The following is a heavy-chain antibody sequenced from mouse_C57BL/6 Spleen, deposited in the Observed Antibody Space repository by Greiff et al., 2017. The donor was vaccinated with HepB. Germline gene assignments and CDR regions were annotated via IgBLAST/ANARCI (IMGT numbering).Heavy chain of an antibody. CDR1: GFTFSNYW. V-gene: IGHV6-3*01. CDR3: TTGIYYDYDEGLAY. J-gene: IGHJ3*01. D-gene: IGHD2-4*01. Sequence: EVKLMESGGGLVQPGGSMKLSCVASGFTFSNYWMNWVRQSPEKGLEWVAQIRLKSDNYATHYAESVKGRFTISRDDSKSSVYLQMNNLRAEDTGIYYCTTGIYYDYDEGLAYWGQGTLVTVSA. CDR2: IRLKSDNYAT.